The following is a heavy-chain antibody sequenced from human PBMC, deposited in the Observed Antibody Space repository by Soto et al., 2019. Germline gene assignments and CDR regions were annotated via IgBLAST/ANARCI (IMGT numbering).Heavy chain of an antibody. CDR1: GFTFSSYA. CDR3: AKPPDYNWNDY. Sequence: EVQLLESGGGLVQPGGSLRLSCAASGFTFSSYAMSWVRQPPGKGLEGISAVSGSGGSTYYADSVKGRFTISRDNSKDTLYLQMNNLRAEDTAVYYCAKPPDYNWNDYWGQGTLVTVSS. V-gene: IGHV3-23*01. CDR2: VSGSGGST. D-gene: IGHD1-20*01. J-gene: IGHJ4*02.